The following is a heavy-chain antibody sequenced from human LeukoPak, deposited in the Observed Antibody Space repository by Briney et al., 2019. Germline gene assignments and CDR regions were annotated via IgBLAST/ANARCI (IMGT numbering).Heavy chain of an antibody. D-gene: IGHD5-18*01. V-gene: IGHV4-59*01. CDR1: GGSISSYY. CDR2: IYYSGST. Sequence: SETLSLTCTVSGGSISSYYWSWIRQPPGKGLEWIGYIYYSGSTNYNPSLKSRVAISVDTSKNQFSLKLSSVTAADTAVYYCARDSVDTAMGLDYWGQGTLVTVSS. J-gene: IGHJ4*02. CDR3: ARDSVDTAMGLDY.